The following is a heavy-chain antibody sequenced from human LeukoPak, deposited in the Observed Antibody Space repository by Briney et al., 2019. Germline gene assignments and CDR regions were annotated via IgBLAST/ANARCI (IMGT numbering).Heavy chain of an antibody. J-gene: IGHJ4*02. CDR2: ISGSGGGT. V-gene: IGHV3-23*01. CDR3: AKRGVVIRVILVGFHKEAYYFDS. D-gene: IGHD3-22*01. CDR1: GITLSNYG. Sequence: GGSLRLSCAVSGITLSNYGMSWVRQAPGKGLEWVAGISGSGGGTRYADSVKGRFTISRDNPRNTLYLQMNGLRAEDTAVYFCAKRGVVIRVILVGFHKEAYYFDSWGQGALVTVSP.